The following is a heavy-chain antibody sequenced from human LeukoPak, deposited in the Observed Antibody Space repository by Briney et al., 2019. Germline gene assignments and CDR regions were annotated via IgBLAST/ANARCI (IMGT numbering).Heavy chain of an antibody. CDR2: IWYDGSNK. D-gene: IGHD6-19*01. J-gene: IGHJ4*02. CDR3: AKAAGTWLAHFDY. CDR1: GFTFSSYG. V-gene: IGHV3-30*02. Sequence: GGSLRLSCAASGFTFSSYGMHWVRQAPGKGLEWVAVIWYDGSNKYYADSVKGRFTISRDNSKNTLYLQMNNLRGEDTAVYYCAKAAGTWLAHFDYWGQGILVIVSS.